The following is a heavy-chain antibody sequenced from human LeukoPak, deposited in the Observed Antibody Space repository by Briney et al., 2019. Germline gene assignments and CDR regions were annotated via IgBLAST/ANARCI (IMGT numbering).Heavy chain of an antibody. CDR1: GFTFSSYA. J-gene: IGHJ4*02. Sequence: PGGSLRLSCAASGFTFSSYAMHWVRQAPGKGLEWVAVISYDGSNKYYAGSVKGRFTISRDNSKNTLYLQMNSLRAEDTAVYYCARAHYVMPHCGGDCSYLAADYWGQGTLVTVSS. CDR3: ARAHYVMPHCGGDCSYLAADY. D-gene: IGHD2-21*01. V-gene: IGHV3-30-3*01. CDR2: ISYDGSNK.